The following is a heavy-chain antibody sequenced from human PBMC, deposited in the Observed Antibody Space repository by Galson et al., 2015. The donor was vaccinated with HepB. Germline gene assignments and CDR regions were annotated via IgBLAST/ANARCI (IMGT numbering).Heavy chain of an antibody. J-gene: IGHJ4*02. Sequence: SLRLSCAASGSILSSYSMNWVRQAPGKGLEWVSSMSSSTNYIYYADSVKGRFTVSIDNAKNSLFLQMNSLRAEDTAIYYCARAPYGDPYYFDYWGQGTLVTVSS. CDR3: ARAPYGDPYYFDY. V-gene: IGHV3-21*01. CDR1: GSILSSYS. D-gene: IGHD4-17*01. CDR2: MSSSTNYI.